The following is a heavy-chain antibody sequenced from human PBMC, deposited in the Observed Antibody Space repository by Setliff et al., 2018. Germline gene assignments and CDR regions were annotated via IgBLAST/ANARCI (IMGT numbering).Heavy chain of an antibody. Sequence: SETLSLTCVVSGGSISSDYWGWIRQPAGKGLEWIGRLSPSGNTNYSPSLKSRVTMSLDTSKNYFSLKLKSVTAADTAIYFSARGNYAYWYFDLWGRGTLVTVSS. V-gene: IGHV4-4*07. J-gene: IGHJ2*01. CDR3: ARGNYAYWYFDL. CDR1: GGSISSDY. D-gene: IGHD1-7*01. CDR2: LSPSGNT.